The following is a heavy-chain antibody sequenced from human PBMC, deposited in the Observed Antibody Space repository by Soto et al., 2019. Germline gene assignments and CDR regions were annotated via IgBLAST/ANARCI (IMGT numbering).Heavy chain of an antibody. V-gene: IGHV4-30-2*01. CDR2: IYHSGST. J-gene: IGHJ4*02. CDR1: GGSISSGGYS. D-gene: IGHD3-22*01. Sequence: SETLSLTCAVSGGSISSGGYSWSWIRQPPGTGLEWIGYIYHSGSTYYNPSLKSRVTISVDRSKNQFSLKLSSVTAADTAVYYCARGGVDYYDSSGYYFSPYYFDYWGQGTLVTVSS. CDR3: ARGGVDYYDSSGYYFSPYYFDY.